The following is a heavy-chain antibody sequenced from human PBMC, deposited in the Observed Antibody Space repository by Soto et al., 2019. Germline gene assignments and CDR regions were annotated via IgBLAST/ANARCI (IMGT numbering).Heavy chain of an antibody. Sequence: QVHLQESGPGLVKPSGTLSLTCDVSGASISSNWWSWVRQPPGKGLEWVGEIYHNGNSHYNPSLEGRATMSMDMSKNQISLRLTSVTAADTAVYYCARHISVPTTRGFDYWGQGALVPVSS. V-gene: IGHV4-4*02. CDR3: ARHISVPTTRGFDY. D-gene: IGHD4-17*01. CDR1: GASISSNW. CDR2: IYHNGNS. J-gene: IGHJ4*02.